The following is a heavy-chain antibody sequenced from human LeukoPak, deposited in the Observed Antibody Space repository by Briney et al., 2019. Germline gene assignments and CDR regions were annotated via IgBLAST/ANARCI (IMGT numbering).Heavy chain of an antibody. V-gene: IGHV3-11*04. J-gene: IGHJ6*03. CDR1: GFTFSDYY. CDR2: ISGSGRTI. CDR3: ATEYGSGRNYYFYMDV. Sequence: GGSLRLSCAASGFTFSDYYMSWIRQAPGKGLEWVSYISGSGRTIYYADSVKGRFTISRDNAKNSLYLQMNSLRAEDTAVYYCATEYGSGRNYYFYMDVWGKGTTVTVSS. D-gene: IGHD3-10*01.